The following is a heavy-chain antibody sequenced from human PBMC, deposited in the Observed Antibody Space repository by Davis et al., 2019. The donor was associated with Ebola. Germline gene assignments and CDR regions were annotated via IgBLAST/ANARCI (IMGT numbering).Heavy chain of an antibody. CDR3: ARGVGATTGWFDP. D-gene: IGHD1-26*01. V-gene: IGHV4-59*12. J-gene: IGHJ5*02. CDR2: IYYSGST. Sequence: MPGGSLRLSCTVSGGSISSYYWSWIRQPPGKGLEWIGYIYYSGSTNYNPSLKSRVTISVDTSKNQFSLKLSSVTAADTAVYYCARGVGATTGWFDPWSQGTLVTVSS. CDR1: GGSISSYY.